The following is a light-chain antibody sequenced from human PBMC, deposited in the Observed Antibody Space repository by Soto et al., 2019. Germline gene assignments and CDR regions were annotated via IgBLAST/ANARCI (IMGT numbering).Light chain of an antibody. V-gene: IGLV1-40*01. CDR3: QSYDGSLSGGV. Sequence: QSVLTQPPSVSGAPGQRVTISCTGYNSNIGAGYDVHWYQQLPGTAPKLLIYGNSNRPSGVPDRFSASKSGTSASLAITGRQAEDEADYYCQSYDGSLSGGVFGGGTKLTVL. CDR2: GNS. J-gene: IGLJ3*02. CDR1: NSNIGAGYD.